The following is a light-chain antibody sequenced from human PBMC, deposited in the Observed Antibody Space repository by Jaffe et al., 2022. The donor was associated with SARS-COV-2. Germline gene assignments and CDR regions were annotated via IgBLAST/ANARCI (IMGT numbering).Light chain of an antibody. CDR1: RSDVGGYNY. J-gene: IGLJ2*01. CDR2: NVF. V-gene: IGLV2-14*03. Sequence: QSALTQPASMSGSPGQSVTISCTGTRSDVGGYNYVSWFQQYPGKAPKLIIFNVFNRPSGVSNRFSGSRSDNTAFLTISGLQSEDEADYYCCSFRDTDILVFGGGTRLTVL. CDR3: CSFRDTDILV.